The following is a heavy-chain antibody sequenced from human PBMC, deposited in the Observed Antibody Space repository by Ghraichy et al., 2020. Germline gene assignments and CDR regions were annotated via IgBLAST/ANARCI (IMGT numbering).Heavy chain of an antibody. J-gene: IGHJ5*02. CDR1: GFSFSDHH. D-gene: IGHD3/OR15-3a*01. V-gene: IGHV3-72*01. CDR3: TSLVIQSAIGPNWFDP. Sequence: GESLRLSCAASGFSFSDHHMDWVRQAPGKGLEWVGRIRKRVNSYTTEYAASVKGRFTISRDDSKNSLYLQMNTLEAEDTAVYYCTSLVIQSAIGPNWFDPWGQGTLVTVSS. CDR2: IRKRVNSYTT.